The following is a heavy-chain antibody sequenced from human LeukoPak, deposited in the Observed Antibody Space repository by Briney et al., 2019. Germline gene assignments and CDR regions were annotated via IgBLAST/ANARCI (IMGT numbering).Heavy chain of an antibody. CDR2: INKDGTEK. Sequence: GGSLRLSCAGSGFTFSDYWVDWVRQAPWKGLEWVANINKDGTEKNYLESVKGRFTISRDNAKNSLYLQMNNLRAEDTAVYYCARNRGWQQFDYWGQGTLVTVSS. V-gene: IGHV3-7*01. J-gene: IGHJ4*02. CDR3: ARNRGWQQFDY. CDR1: GFTFSDYW. D-gene: IGHD5-24*01.